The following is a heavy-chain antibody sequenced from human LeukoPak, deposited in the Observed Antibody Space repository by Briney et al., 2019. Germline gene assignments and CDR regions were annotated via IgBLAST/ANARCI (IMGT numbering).Heavy chain of an antibody. J-gene: IGHJ5*02. Sequence: SETLSLTCSVSGGSIGSSSYCWGWMRQPPGKGREWIGTICYSGSTFYNPSLKSRVTLSVDTSKNQFSLKLSSVTAADTAVYYCARTENYIPEDCFDPWGQGTLVTVSS. CDR3: ARTENYIPEDCFDP. V-gene: IGHV4-39*01. CDR1: GGSIGSSSYC. D-gene: IGHD5-24*01. CDR2: ICYSGST.